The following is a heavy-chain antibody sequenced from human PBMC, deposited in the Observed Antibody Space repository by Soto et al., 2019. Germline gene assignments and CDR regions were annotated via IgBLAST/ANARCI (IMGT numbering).Heavy chain of an antibody. CDR1: GFTCSDCA. CDR2: TSYNGNNK. D-gene: IGHD3-10*01. Sequence: AGGSLRLSCAASGFTCSDCAMHLGRQAPGKGLEWVASTSYNGNNKYYGDSVKGRFTISRDNSKNTLHLEMITLRPEDTAVYYCAKDIKCEDFTYGYFYYGMDVWGQGTTVTVSS. CDR3: AKDIKCEDFTYGYFYYGMDV. J-gene: IGHJ6*02. V-gene: IGHV3-30*18.